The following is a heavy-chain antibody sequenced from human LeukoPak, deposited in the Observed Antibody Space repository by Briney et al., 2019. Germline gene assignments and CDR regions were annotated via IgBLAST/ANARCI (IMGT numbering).Heavy chain of an antibody. D-gene: IGHD1-26*01. Sequence: GGTLRLSCAASGFIFSNYGMTWVRQAPGKGLEWVSIINYSGTDTYYADSVKGRFTISRDNSKNTLYLQMNSLRGEDTAVYYCAKGRQLRRYDAFDIWGQGTMVTVSS. CDR1: GFIFSNYG. CDR3: AKGRQLRRYDAFDI. J-gene: IGHJ3*02. V-gene: IGHV3-23*01. CDR2: INYSGTDT.